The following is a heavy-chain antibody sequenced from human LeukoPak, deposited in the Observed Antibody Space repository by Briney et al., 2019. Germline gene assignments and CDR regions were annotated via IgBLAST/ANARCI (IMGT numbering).Heavy chain of an antibody. CDR3: VRVVTTGSGWYHFDN. J-gene: IGHJ4*02. CDR2: SATTKQNRRPT. CDR1: GFSITDHH. V-gene: IGHV3-72*01. D-gene: IGHD6-13*01. Sequence: GGSLRLSCAGAGFSITDHHMDCARQAPGKGLEWIGRSATTKQNRRPTQYAASVRGRFTISRDDSQNSLYLHLNSLRTEDTAVYYCVRVVTTGSGWYHFDNWGLGTLVTVSS.